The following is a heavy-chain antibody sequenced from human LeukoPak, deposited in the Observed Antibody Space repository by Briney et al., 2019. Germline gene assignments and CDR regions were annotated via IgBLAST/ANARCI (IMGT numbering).Heavy chain of an antibody. V-gene: IGHV4-4*02. CDR3: ASVRMVVAAFDY. CDR2: IYHSGST. CDR1: GGSISSSNW. J-gene: IGHJ4*02. Sequence: PSETLSLTCAVSGGSISSSNWWSWVRQPPGKGLEWIGEIYHSGSTNYNPSLKSRVTISVDTSKNQFSLKLSSVTAADTAVYYCASVRMVVAAFDYWGQGTLVTVSS. D-gene: IGHD2-15*01.